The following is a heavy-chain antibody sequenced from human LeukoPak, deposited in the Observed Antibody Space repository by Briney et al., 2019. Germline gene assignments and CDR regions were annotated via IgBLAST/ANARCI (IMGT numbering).Heavy chain of an antibody. CDR2: INPSGGRT. D-gene: IGHD3-9*01. J-gene: IGHJ4*02. Sequence: ASVEVSCKASGYTFSNYYMHWVRRAPGQGLEWMGTINPSGGRTTYAQKFQGRVTMTRDTSTRTVYMELRNLRSEDTAVYYCARDHATIGRYDYWGQGTLVTVSS. CDR3: ARDHATIGRYDY. CDR1: GYTFSNYY. V-gene: IGHV1-46*01.